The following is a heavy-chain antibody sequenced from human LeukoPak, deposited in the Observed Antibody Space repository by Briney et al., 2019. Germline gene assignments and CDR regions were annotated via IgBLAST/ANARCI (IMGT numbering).Heavy chain of an antibody. Sequence: GGSLRLSCAASGFTSEFPFGTYSWNWVRQAPGKGLEWLSYISSTRSTIYYADSVKGRITISRDDAKNTLYLQMSSLRVEDTAMYYCARRARGGAFDIWGQGTMVTVSS. D-gene: IGHD3-16*01. CDR3: ARRARGGAFDI. CDR1: GFTSEFPFGTYS. CDR2: ISSTRSTI. J-gene: IGHJ3*02. V-gene: IGHV3-48*01.